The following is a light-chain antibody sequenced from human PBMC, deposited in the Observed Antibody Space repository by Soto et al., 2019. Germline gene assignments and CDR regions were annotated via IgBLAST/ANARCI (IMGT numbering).Light chain of an antibody. CDR1: QSISSY. V-gene: IGKV1-39*01. J-gene: IGKJ2*01. CDR3: QQSYSTRYT. Sequence: DIQMTKSPSSLSASVGYRVTITCRASQSISSYLNWYQQKPGKAPKLLIYAASSLQSGVPSRFSGSGSGTDFTLTISSLQPEDFASHYCQQSYSTRYTFGQGTKLEIK. CDR2: AAS.